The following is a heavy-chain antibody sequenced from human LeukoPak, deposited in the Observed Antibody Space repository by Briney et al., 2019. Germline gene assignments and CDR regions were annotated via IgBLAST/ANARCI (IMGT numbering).Heavy chain of an antibody. V-gene: IGHV4-59*08. CDR3: ARQPKNWYFDL. J-gene: IGHJ2*01. Sequence: SETLSLTCTVSGGSISSYYWSWIRQPPGKGLEWIGYIYYSGSTNYNPSLKSRVTISVDTSKNQFSLKLSSVTAADTAVYYCARQPKNWYFDLWGRGTLVTVSS. CDR1: GGSISSYY. CDR2: IYYSGST.